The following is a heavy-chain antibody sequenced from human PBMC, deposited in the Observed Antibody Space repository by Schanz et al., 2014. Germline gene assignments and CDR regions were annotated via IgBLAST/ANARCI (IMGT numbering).Heavy chain of an antibody. V-gene: IGHV3-43*01. CDR3: AKNRAGGYESFLDS. CDR1: GLTFDVYT. CDR2: VTWDGGYT. Sequence: EVQLVESGGVVVQPGGSLRLSCAGSGLTFDVYTMPWVRQPPGKGLEWVSLVTWDGGYTYYADSVKGRFTISRDNSKNSLYLQMDSLRSEDTALYYCAKNRAGGYESFLDSWGQGTLVTVSS. J-gene: IGHJ4*02. D-gene: IGHD5-12*01.